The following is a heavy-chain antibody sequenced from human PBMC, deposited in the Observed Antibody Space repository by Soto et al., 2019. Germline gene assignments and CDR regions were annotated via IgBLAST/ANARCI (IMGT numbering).Heavy chain of an antibody. V-gene: IGHV3-23*01. J-gene: IGHJ4*02. CDR3: AKVALSGVVAATFDY. CDR2: IRGRGADT. Sequence: EVQLLESGGGLIQPGGSLRLSCAASGFTFSNYGMTWVRQAPGKGLEWVSLIRGRGADTYYADTVKGRFTISRDNSKNTVYLQMNSLRAEDTAVDYFAKVALSGVVAATFDYWGQGTLVTVSS. CDR1: GFTFSNYG. D-gene: IGHD2-15*01.